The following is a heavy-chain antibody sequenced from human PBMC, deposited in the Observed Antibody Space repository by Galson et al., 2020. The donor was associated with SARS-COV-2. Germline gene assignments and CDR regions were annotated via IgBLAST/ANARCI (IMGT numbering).Heavy chain of an antibody. V-gene: IGHV4-4*07. Sequence: ETLSLTCTVSGGTISSYYWSWIRQPAGKGLEWIGRIYTSGSTNYNPSLKSRVTMSVDTSKNQFSLKLSSVTAADTAVYYCARAPQVAVAGYFDYWGQGTLVTVSS. CDR1: GGTISSYY. CDR3: ARAPQVAVAGYFDY. CDR2: IYTSGST. D-gene: IGHD6-19*01. J-gene: IGHJ4*02.